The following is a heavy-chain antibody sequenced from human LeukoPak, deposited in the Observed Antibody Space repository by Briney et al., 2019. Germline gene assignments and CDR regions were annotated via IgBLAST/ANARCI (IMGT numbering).Heavy chain of an antibody. CDR3: AKDEDCSGGSCYSPYIYYYGMDV. D-gene: IGHD2-15*01. Sequence: GRSLRLSCAASGFTFSSYGMHWVRQAPGKGLEWVAVISYDGSNKYYADSVKGRFTISRDNSKNTLYLQMNSLRAEDTAVYYCAKDEDCSGGSCYSPYIYYYGMDVWGQGTTVTVSS. V-gene: IGHV3-30*18. J-gene: IGHJ6*02. CDR1: GFTFSSYG. CDR2: ISYDGSNK.